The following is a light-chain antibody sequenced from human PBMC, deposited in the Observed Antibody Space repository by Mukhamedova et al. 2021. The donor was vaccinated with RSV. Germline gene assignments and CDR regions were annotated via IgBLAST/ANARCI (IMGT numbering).Light chain of an antibody. J-gene: IGKJ2*03. Sequence: SQSISSWLAWYQQKPGKAPKLLIYKASNLESGVPSRFSGSGSGTEFTLTTRSLQPDDFAAYYCQQYHTYYSFGQGTKLEIK. CDR1: QSISSW. V-gene: IGKV1-5*03. CDR3: QQYHTYYS. CDR2: KAS.